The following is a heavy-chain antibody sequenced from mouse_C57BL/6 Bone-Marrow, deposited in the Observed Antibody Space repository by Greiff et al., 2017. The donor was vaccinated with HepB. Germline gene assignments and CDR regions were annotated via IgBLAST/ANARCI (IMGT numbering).Heavy chain of an antibody. CDR3: ATTYYGGSYQVY. J-gene: IGHJ2*01. CDR1: GYTFTDYT. V-gene: IGHV1-78*01. Sequence: QVQLQQSDAELVKPGASVKISCKASGYTFTDYTIHWIKQRPEQGLEWIGYINPRDGSTKYNEKFKGKTTLTADKSSSTAYMQLNSLTSEDSAVYYCATTYYGGSYQVYWGQGTTLTVAT. D-gene: IGHD1-1*01. CDR2: INPRDGST.